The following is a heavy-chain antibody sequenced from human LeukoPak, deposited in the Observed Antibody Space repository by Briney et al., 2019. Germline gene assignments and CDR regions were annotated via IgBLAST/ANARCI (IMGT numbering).Heavy chain of an antibody. J-gene: IGHJ4*02. D-gene: IGHD3-3*01. CDR2: ICSGGST. CDR1: GFTVSSNY. V-gene: IGHV3-66*02. Sequence: GGSLRLSCAASGFTVSSNYMSWVRQAPGKGLEWVSVICSGGSTYYADSVKGRFTISRDNSKNTLYLQMNSLRAEDTAVYYCARAVYDFWSGYRYWGQGTLVTVSS. CDR3: ARAVYDFWSGYRY.